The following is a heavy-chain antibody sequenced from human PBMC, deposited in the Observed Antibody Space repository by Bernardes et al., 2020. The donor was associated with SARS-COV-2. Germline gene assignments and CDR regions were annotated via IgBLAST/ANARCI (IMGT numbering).Heavy chain of an antibody. CDR1: GGSISSSSYY. D-gene: IGHD3-22*01. CDR3: AGLGVAANTYYYDLGAFDI. Sequence: SETLSLTCTVSGGSISSSSYYWGWIRQPPGKGLEWIGSIYYSGSTYYNPSLKSRVTISVDTSKNQFSLKLSSVTAADTAVYYCAGLGVAANTYYYDLGAFDIWGQGTMVTVSS. CDR2: IYYSGST. V-gene: IGHV4-39*01. J-gene: IGHJ3*02.